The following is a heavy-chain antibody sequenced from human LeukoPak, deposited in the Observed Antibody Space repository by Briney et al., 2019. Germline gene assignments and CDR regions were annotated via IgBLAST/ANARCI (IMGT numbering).Heavy chain of an antibody. CDR3: ARDGIVLRFLEWPEGYYYYMDV. Sequence: PSETLSLTCAVSGYSISSGYYWGWIRQPPGKGLEWIGSIYHSGSTYYNPSLKSRVTISVDTSKNQFSLKLSSVTAADTAVYYCARDGIVLRFLEWPEGYYYYMDVWGKGTTVTVSS. J-gene: IGHJ6*03. V-gene: IGHV4-38-2*02. D-gene: IGHD3-3*01. CDR2: IYHSGST. CDR1: GYSISSGYY.